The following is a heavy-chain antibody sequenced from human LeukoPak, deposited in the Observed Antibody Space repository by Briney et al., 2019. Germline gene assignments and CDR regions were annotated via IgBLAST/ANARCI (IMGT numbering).Heavy chain of an antibody. J-gene: IGHJ3*02. CDR3: AREGLGTGYSSGCYHAFDI. Sequence: ASVTVSYTASGYTFTGYYMHWVRQARGQGLEWMGLINPNSGGKNYAQKFQGRVTMTRDTSISTAYMELSRLRSDETAVYYCAREGLGTGYSSGCYHAFDIWGQGTMVTVSS. CDR2: INPNSGGK. D-gene: IGHD6-19*01. CDR1: GYTFTGYY. V-gene: IGHV1-2*02.